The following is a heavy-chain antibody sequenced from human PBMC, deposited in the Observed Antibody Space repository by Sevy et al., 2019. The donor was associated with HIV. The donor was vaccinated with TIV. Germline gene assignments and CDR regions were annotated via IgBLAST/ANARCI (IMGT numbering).Heavy chain of an antibody. V-gene: IGHV4-38-2*02. CDR3: ARDEDLARGTAFGY. D-gene: IGHD2-15*01. CDR2: IYHSGST. Sequence: SETLSLTCTVSGYSISSGYYWGWIRQPPGKGLEWIGNIYHSGSTYYNPSLKSRVTISVDTSKNQFSLKLSSVTAADTAVYYCARDEDLARGTAFGYWGQGTLVTVSS. J-gene: IGHJ4*02. CDR1: GYSISSGYY.